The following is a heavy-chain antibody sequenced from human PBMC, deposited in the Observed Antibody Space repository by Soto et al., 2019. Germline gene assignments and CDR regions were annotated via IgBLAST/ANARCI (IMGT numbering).Heavy chain of an antibody. CDR1: GFTFSNAW. D-gene: IGHD3-22*01. Sequence: GGSLRLSCSASGFTFSNAWMSWVRQAPGKGLEWVGRIKSKTDGGTTDYAAPVKGRFTISRDDSKNTLYLQMNSLKTEDTAVYYCTTDPAIITMLVVEDYWGQGTMVTVSS. J-gene: IGHJ4*02. CDR2: IKSKTDGGTT. V-gene: IGHV3-15*01. CDR3: TTDPAIITMLVVEDY.